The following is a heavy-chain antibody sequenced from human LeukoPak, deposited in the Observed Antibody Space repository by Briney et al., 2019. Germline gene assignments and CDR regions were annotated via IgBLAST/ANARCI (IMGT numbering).Heavy chain of an antibody. D-gene: IGHD1-26*01. V-gene: IGHV3-23*01. J-gene: IGHJ4*02. CDR1: GFTFSSYA. Sequence: GSLRLSCAASGFTFSSYAMSWVRQAPGKGLEWVSAISGSGGSTYYADSVKGRFTISRDNSKNTLYLQMNSLRAEDTAVYYCAKGRGAANYFDYWGQGTLVTVSS. CDR2: ISGSGGST. CDR3: AKGRGAANYFDY.